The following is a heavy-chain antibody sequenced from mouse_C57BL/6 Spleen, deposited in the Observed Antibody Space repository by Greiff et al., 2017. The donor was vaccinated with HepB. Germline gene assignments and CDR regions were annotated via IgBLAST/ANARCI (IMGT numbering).Heavy chain of an antibody. D-gene: IGHD3-3*01. Sequence: VQLQQSGAELVRPGASVTLSCKASGYTFTDYEMHWVKQTPVHGLEWIGAIDPETGGTAYNQKFKGKAILTADKSSSTAYMELRSRTSEDSAVYYCKREARGLWFAYWGQGTLVTVSA. CDR3: KREARGLWFAY. CDR1: GYTFTDYE. CDR2: IDPETGGT. J-gene: IGHJ3*01. V-gene: IGHV1-15*01.